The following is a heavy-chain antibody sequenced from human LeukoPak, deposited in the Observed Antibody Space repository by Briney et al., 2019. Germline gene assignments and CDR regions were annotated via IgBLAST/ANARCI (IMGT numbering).Heavy chain of an antibody. Sequence: GGSLRLSCAASGFTFSSYAMHWVRQAPGKGLEWVTVISYDGSNKYYADSVKGRFTISRDNSKNTLYLQMNSLRAEDTAVYYCAREDCTIGAVCSSLLDHWGRGTLVTVSS. CDR1: GFTFSSYA. J-gene: IGHJ4*02. D-gene: IGHD2-8*01. CDR3: AREDCTIGAVCSSLLDH. CDR2: ISYDGSNK. V-gene: IGHV3-30*03.